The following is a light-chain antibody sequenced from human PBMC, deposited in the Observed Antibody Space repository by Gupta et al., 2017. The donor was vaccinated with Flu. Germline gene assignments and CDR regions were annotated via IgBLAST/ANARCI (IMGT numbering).Light chain of an antibody. V-gene: IGLV1-51*02. CDR3: GTWDSSLSTVV. CDR2: END. J-gene: IGLJ3*02. CDR1: SSNIGNNY. Sequence: SSSNIGNNYVSWYQQFPGTAPKLLIYENDRRPSGFPDRFSGSKSGTSATLDITRLQTGDEADYYCGTWDSSLSTVVFGGGTKLTVL.